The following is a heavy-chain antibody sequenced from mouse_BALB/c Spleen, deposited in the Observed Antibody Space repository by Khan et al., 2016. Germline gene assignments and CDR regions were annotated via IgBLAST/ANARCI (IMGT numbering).Heavy chain of an antibody. Sequence: QVQLKESGAELARPGASVTLSCKASGYTFTSYWMQWVKQRPGQGLEWIGAIYPGDGDTRYTQKFKGKATLTADKSSSTAYMQLSSLASYYSAVYYFASYYGSSYDYFDYWGLGTTLTVSS. D-gene: IGHD1-1*01. CDR3: ASYYGSSYDYFDY. V-gene: IGHV1-87*01. CDR2: IYPGDGDT. J-gene: IGHJ2*01. CDR1: GYTFTSYW.